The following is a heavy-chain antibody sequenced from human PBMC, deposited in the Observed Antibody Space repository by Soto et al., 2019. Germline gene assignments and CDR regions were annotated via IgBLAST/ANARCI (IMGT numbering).Heavy chain of an antibody. Sequence: ASVKVSCKASGYTFTSYYIHWVRQAPGQGLEWMGIINPSGGSTSYAQKFQGRVTMTRDISSNTAYLELSGLASEDTAVYYCAKKHSGSSLAYWGQGSLVTVSS. J-gene: IGHJ4*02. CDR2: INPSGGST. CDR1: GYTFTSYY. D-gene: IGHD5-12*01. CDR3: AKKHSGSSLAY. V-gene: IGHV1-46*03.